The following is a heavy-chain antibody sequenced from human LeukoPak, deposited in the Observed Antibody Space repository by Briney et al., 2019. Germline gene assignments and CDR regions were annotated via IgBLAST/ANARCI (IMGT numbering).Heavy chain of an antibody. Sequence: SETLSLTCTVSGGSISSYYWSWIRQPAGTGLEWIGRINISGSSNYNPSLRSRVTMSVDTSKNQLSLNLSSVTAADTAVYYCAREGGGPRWLDPWGQGTLVTVSS. D-gene: IGHD6-25*01. CDR3: AREGGGPRWLDP. CDR1: GGSISSYY. V-gene: IGHV4-4*07. CDR2: INISGSS. J-gene: IGHJ5*02.